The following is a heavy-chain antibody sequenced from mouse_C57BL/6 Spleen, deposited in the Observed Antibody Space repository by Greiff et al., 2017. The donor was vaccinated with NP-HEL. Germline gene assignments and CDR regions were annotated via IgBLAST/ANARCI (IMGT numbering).Heavy chain of an antibody. J-gene: IGHJ2*01. CDR3: VRQGYDSYFDY. Sequence: EVKLVESGGGLVQPKGSLKLSCAASGFSFNTYAMNWVRQAPGKGLEWVARIRSKSNNYATYYADSVKDRFTISRDDSESMLYLQMNNLKTEDTAMYYCVRQGYDSYFDYWGQGTTLTVSS. V-gene: IGHV10-1*01. CDR1: GFSFNTYA. D-gene: IGHD2-4*01. CDR2: IRSKSNNYAT.